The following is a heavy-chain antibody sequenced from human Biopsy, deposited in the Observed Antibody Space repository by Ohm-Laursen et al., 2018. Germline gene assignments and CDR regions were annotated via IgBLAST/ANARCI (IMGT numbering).Heavy chain of an antibody. CDR1: EFSFSRYD. V-gene: IGHV1-46*01. Sequence: ASVKVSCKGSEFSFSRYDMHWVRQAPGRGLEWMGIISPSGGGTMDTQKFQDRLTMTRDTSTSTVHMELKSLKSEDTAGYYCAIFEGYSDDNLDYEHYGMDVWGQGTTVTVSS. CDR2: ISPSGGGT. CDR3: AIFEGYSDDNLDYEHYGMDV. J-gene: IGHJ6*02. D-gene: IGHD1-26*01.